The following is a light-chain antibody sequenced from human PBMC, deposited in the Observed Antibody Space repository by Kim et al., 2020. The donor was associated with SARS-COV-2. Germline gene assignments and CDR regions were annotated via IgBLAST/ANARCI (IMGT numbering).Light chain of an antibody. CDR2: AAS. J-gene: IGKJ2*01. CDR3: QQYAAYPRT. V-gene: IGKV1-16*02. CDR1: QDISNY. Sequence: SASVGDRVTITCRASQDISNYLGWFQQKPGKAPKLLIYAASILQRGVPSKFSGSGSGTDFTLTFTSLQPEDFATYYCQQYAAYPRTFGQGTKLEI.